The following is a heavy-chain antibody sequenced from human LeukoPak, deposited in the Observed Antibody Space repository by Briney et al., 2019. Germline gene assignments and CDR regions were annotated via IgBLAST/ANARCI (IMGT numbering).Heavy chain of an antibody. CDR2: IIPILGIA. D-gene: IGHD2-15*01. J-gene: IGHJ3*02. CDR1: GGTFSSYA. Sequence: SVKVSCKASGGTFSSYAISWVRQAPGQGLEWMGRIIPILGIANYPQKFQGRVTITADKSTSTASMELSSLRSEDTAVYYCASADIVVVVAAQRKYAFDIWGQGTMVTVSS. V-gene: IGHV1-69*04. CDR3: ASADIVVVVAAQRKYAFDI.